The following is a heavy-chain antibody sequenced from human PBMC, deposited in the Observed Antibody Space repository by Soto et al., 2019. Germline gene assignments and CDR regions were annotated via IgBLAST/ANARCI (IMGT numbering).Heavy chain of an antibody. CDR1: GYTLTELS. J-gene: IGHJ5*02. D-gene: IGHD4-17*01. CDR3: ATDRGGYGDLRAPWFDP. Sequence: QVQLVQSGAEVKKPGASVKVSCKVSGYTLTELSMHWVRQAPGKGLEWMGGFDPEDGETIYAQKFQGRVTMNEDTSTDTDYMELSSLRSEDTAVYYCATDRGGYGDLRAPWFDPWGQGTLVTVSS. CDR2: FDPEDGET. V-gene: IGHV1-24*01.